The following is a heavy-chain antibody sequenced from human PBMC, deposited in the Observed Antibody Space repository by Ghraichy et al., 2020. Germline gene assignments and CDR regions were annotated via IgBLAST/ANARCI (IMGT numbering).Heavy chain of an antibody. D-gene: IGHD4-17*01. CDR1: GFTFSTYG. CDR3: AKSPYTVTTKRFDY. CDR2: ISGGGGNT. V-gene: IGHV3-23*01. Sequence: GGSLRLSCAASGFTFSTYGMSWVRHAPGKGLEWVSTISGGGGNTYYVESVKGRFSISRDNSKNTLYLQMNSLRAEDTAVYYCAKSPYTVTTKRFDYWGQGTLVTVSS. J-gene: IGHJ4*02.